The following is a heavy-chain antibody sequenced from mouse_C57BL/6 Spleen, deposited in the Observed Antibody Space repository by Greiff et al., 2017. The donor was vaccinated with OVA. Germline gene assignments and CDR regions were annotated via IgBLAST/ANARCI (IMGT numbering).Heavy chain of an antibody. CDR3: ARHYGNYGDY. CDR2: IYPSDSET. D-gene: IGHD2-1*01. V-gene: IGHV1-61*01. J-gene: IGHJ2*01. Sequence: QVQLKQPGAELVRPGSSVKLSCKASGYTFTSYWMDWVKQRPGQGLEWIGNIYPSDSETHYNQKFKDKATLTVDKSSSTAYMQLSSLTSEDSAVYYCARHYGNYGDYWGQGTTLTVSS. CDR1: GYTFTSYW.